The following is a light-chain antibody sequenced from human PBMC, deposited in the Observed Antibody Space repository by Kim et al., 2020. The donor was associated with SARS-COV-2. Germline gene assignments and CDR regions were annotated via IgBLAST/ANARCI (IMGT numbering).Light chain of an antibody. CDR1: SSDVGGDNY. CDR3: SSYTSSSTPYV. J-gene: IGLJ1*01. Sequence: AITISCTGNSSDVGGDNYFSWYQQHPGKAPKLMIYDVSNRPSGVSNRFSGSKSGNTASLTISGLQAEDEADYYCSSYTSSSTPYVFGTGTKVTVL. V-gene: IGLV2-14*03. CDR2: DVS.